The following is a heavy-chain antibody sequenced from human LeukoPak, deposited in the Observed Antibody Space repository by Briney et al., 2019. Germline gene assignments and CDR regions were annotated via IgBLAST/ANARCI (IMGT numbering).Heavy chain of an antibody. Sequence: SGGSLRLSCAASGFTFSSYSMTWVRQAPGKGLEWVSSFSSSGGYTYYADSVKGRFTISRDNAKNSLYLQMNSLRAEDTAVYYCARGETNMITFGGVKSGPNMIDYWGQGTLVTVSS. CDR1: GFTFSSYS. D-gene: IGHD3-16*01. CDR3: ARGETNMITFGGVKSGPNMIDY. J-gene: IGHJ4*02. V-gene: IGHV3-21*01. CDR2: FSSSGGYT.